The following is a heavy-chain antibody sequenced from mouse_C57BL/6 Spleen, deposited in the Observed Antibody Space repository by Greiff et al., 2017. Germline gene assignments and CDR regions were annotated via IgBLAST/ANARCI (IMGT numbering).Heavy chain of an antibody. CDR3: ARTRSYGSPFDD. D-gene: IGHD1-1*01. Sequence: VKLMESGPGLVAPSQSLSITCTVSGFSLTSYAISWVRQPPGKGLEWLGVIWTGGGTNYNSALKSRLNIRQANSKSQVFLKKNSLQTDDTARYSCARTRSYGSPFDDWGQGTTLTVSS. CDR2: IWTGGGT. CDR1: GFSLTSYA. J-gene: IGHJ2*01. V-gene: IGHV2-9-1*01.